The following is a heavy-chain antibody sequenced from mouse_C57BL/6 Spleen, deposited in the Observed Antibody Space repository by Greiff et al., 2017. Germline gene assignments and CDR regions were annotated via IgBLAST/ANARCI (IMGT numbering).Heavy chain of an antibody. CDR1: GYTFTDYN. Sequence: VHVKQSGPELVKPGASVKMSCKASGYTFTDYNMHWVKQSHGKSLEWIGYINPNNGGTSYNQKFKGKATLTVNKSSSTAYMELRSLTSEDSAVYYCARDYDGAWFAYWGQGTLVTVSA. V-gene: IGHV1-22*01. CDR3: ARDYDGAWFAY. J-gene: IGHJ3*01. D-gene: IGHD2-4*01. CDR2: INPNNGGT.